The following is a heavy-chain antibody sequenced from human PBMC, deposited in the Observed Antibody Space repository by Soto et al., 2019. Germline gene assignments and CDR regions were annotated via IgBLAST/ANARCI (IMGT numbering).Heavy chain of an antibody. J-gene: IGHJ6*02. CDR3: ARSIVVVKPKGGGMDV. CDR1: GFTFSSYG. D-gene: IGHD2-21*01. V-gene: IGHV3-33*01. CDR2: IWYDGSNK. Sequence: QVQLVESGGGVVQPGRSLRLSCAASGFTFSSYGMHWVRQAPGKGLEWVAVIWYDGSNKYYADSVKGRFTISRDNSKNTLYLQMNSLRAEDTAVYYCARSIVVVKPKGGGMDVWGQGTTVTVSS.